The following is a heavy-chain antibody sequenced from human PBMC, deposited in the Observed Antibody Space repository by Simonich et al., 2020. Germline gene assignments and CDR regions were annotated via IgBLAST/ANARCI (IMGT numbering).Heavy chain of an antibody. J-gene: IGHJ4*02. CDR2: INPNRWST. CDR3: ASSKRGYNWNDFDY. D-gene: IGHD1-1*01. CDR1: GYTFTGYY. V-gene: IGHV1-2*02. Sequence: QVQLVQSGAEVKKPGASVKVSCKASGYTFTGYYMHWVRKAPGQGLEWRGWINPNRWSTNYAQKFQGRVTMTRDTSISTAYMELSRLRSDDTAVYYCASSKRGYNWNDFDYWGQGTLVTVSS.